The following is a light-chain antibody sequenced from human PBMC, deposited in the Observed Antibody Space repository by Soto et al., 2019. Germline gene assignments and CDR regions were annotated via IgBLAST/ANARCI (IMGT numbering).Light chain of an antibody. CDR1: QSVRSSY. J-gene: IGKJ5*01. V-gene: IGKV3-20*01. CDR3: QQYSKWPIT. CDR2: GAS. Sequence: EIVLTQSPGTLSLSPGERATLSCRASQSVRSSYFAWYQQKPGQAPRLLIFGASTRAPGIPDRFSGSGSGTDFTLTISRLEPEDFAVYYCQQYSKWPITFGQGTRLEIK.